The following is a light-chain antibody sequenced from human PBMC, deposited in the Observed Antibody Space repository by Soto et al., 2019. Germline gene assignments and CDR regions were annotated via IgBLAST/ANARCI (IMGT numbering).Light chain of an antibody. CDR3: QQSYSSLPIT. J-gene: IGKJ5*01. V-gene: IGKV1-39*01. Sequence: DIQMTQSPSSLSASVGDRVTITCRASQSISSYLNWYRQKPGKAXDLLIYATSTLQSGVPSRFSGSGSGTDFTLTISGLQPEDFANYYCQQSYSSLPITFGQGTRLEIK. CDR2: ATS. CDR1: QSISSY.